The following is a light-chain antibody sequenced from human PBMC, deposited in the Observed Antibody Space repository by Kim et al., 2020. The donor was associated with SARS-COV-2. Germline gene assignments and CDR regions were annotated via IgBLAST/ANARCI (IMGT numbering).Light chain of an antibody. V-gene: IGKV1-27*01. CDR2: AAS. J-gene: IGKJ4*01. Sequence: DIQMAQSPSSLSASVGDRVTITCRASQGIRNYLAWYQQKPGRVPRLLIYAASTLQPGVPARFSGSGFGSDFTLTITGLQAEDVATYYCQKYNIVSLTFGGGTKVDIK. CDR3: QKYNIVSLT. CDR1: QGIRNY.